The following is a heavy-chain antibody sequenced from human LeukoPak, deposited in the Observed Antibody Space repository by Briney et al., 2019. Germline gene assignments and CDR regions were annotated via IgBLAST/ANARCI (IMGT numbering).Heavy chain of an antibody. V-gene: IGHV7-4-1*02. D-gene: IGHD2-2*01. CDR2: INTNTGNP. CDR3: AREESNCSSTSCHNWFDP. J-gene: IGHJ5*02. CDR1: GYTFTSYA. Sequence: ASVKVSCKSSGYTFTSYAMNWVRQAPGQGLEWMGWINTNTGNPTYAQGFTGRFVFSLDTSVSTAYLQISSLKAEDTAVYYCAREESNCSSTSCHNWFDPWGQGTLVTVSS.